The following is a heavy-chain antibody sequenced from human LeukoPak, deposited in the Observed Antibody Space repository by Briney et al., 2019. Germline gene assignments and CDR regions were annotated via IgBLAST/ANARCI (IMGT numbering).Heavy chain of an antibody. CDR1: GYTFRSFG. CDR3: ARDDYHDSSGYGPMDY. D-gene: IGHD3-22*01. J-gene: IGHJ4*02. Sequence: ASVKVSCKASGYTFRSFGISWVRQAPGQGLEWMGWISAYNGNTNYAQKLQGRVTMTTDTSTSTAYMELRSLRSDDTAVYYCARDDYHDSSGYGPMDYWGQGTLVTVSS. CDR2: ISAYNGNT. V-gene: IGHV1-18*01.